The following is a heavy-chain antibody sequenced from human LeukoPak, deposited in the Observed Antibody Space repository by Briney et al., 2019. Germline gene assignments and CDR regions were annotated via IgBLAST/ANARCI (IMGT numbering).Heavy chain of an antibody. CDR2: VSSDGGNQ. Sequence: GGSLRLSCAASGFSFSGFAMHWVRQAPGKGLEWVAVVSSDGGNQHYADSMKGRFTISRDNSKNTVYLQMNSLRVEDTAVYYCARPLHSSGWYFGYWGQGTLVTVSS. V-gene: IGHV3-30-3*01. D-gene: IGHD6-19*01. J-gene: IGHJ4*02. CDR3: ARPLHSSGWYFGY. CDR1: GFSFSGFA.